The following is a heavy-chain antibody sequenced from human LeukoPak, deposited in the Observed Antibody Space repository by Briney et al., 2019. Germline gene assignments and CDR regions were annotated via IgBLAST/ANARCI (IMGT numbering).Heavy chain of an antibody. CDR2: IYYNGNT. J-gene: IGHJ4*02. D-gene: IGHD4-23*01. V-gene: IGHV4-39*01. Sequence: SETLSLTCTLSGGSISSSDYYWGWIRQPPGAGLEWIGTIYYNGNTYYNPSLQSRVTISVDTSKHQLSLKLTSVTAPDTAVYYCARTVGTQRFDYWGQEILVTVSS. CDR3: ARTVGTQRFDY. CDR1: GGSISSSDYY.